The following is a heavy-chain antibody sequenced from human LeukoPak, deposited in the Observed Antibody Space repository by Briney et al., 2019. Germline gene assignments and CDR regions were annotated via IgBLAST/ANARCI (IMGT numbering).Heavy chain of an antibody. J-gene: IGHJ3*02. CDR2: IKQDGSEK. V-gene: IGHV3-7*01. CDR3: ARDSSGLLWFGELYRHAFDI. D-gene: IGHD3-10*01. CDR1: GYTFSSYW. Sequence: PGGSLRLSCAASGYTFSSYWMSWVRQAPGKGLEWVANIKQDGSEKYYVDSVKCRVTISRDNAKNSLSLKINSLRDEDTAVYYCARDSSGLLWFGELYRHAFDIWGQGTMVTVSS.